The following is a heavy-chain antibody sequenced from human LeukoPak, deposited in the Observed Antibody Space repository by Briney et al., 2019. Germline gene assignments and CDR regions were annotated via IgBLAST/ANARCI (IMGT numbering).Heavy chain of an antibody. CDR3: ARGGLVVVPGSITGFDP. J-gene: IGHJ5*02. Sequence: PSETLSLTCTVSGGSISSYYWNWVRKPAGKGLEWIGRMYSSGETNYNPSLRSRDTMSIDTTKNHFSLRLNSVTAADTAVYYCARGGLVVVPGSITGFDPWGQGTLVTVSS. D-gene: IGHD2-2*01. V-gene: IGHV4-4*07. CDR1: GGSISSYY. CDR2: MYSSGET.